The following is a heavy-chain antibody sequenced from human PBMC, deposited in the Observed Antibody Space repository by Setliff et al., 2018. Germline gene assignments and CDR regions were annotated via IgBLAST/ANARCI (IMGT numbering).Heavy chain of an antibody. J-gene: IGHJ4*02. D-gene: IGHD4-17*01. CDR1: GYSISSGHY. CDR3: AGGRRYDYGWDFDY. V-gene: IGHV4-38-2*02. Sequence: SETLSLTCTVSGYSISSGHYLGWIRQPPGKGLEWIGSISHSGSTYYNPSLRSRVTISLDTSKNQFSPKLTSVTAADTAVYYCAGGRRYDYGWDFDYWGQGTLVTVSS. CDR2: ISHSGST.